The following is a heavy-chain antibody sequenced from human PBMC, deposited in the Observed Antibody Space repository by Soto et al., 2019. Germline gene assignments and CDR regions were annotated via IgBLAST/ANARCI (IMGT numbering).Heavy chain of an antibody. D-gene: IGHD3-10*01. CDR1: GGSIGGYY. V-gene: IGHV4-59*01. J-gene: IGHJ6*02. Sequence: SETLSLTCTVSGGSIGGYYWNWIRQPPGRGLEWIGYIYYNGNTNYNPSLKSRVTMSVDRSKNQFSLKLTSVTAADTAVYFCARDGRLMLRGFSFYNGMDVWGQGTTVT. CDR3: ARDGRLMLRGFSFYNGMDV. CDR2: IYYNGNT.